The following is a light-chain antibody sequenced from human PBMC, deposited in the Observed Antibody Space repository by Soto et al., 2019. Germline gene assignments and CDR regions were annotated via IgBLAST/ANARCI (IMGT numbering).Light chain of an antibody. J-gene: IGKJ4*01. CDR1: QSISSY. Sequence: DIQMTQSPSSLSASVGDRVTITCRASQSISSYLNWYQQKPGKAPKLLIYAASSLQSGFPSRFSGSGSGTDFTLTISSLQPEDFATYYCQPSYSTPPVTFGGGTKVEIK. CDR2: AAS. CDR3: QPSYSTPPVT. V-gene: IGKV1-39*01.